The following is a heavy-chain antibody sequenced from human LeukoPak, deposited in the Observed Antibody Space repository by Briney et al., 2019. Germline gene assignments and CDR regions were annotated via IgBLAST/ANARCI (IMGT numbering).Heavy chain of an antibody. V-gene: IGHV4-59*08. Sequence: SETLSLTCAVYGGSFSGYYWSWIRQPPGKGLEWIGYIYYSGSTNYNPSLKSRVTISVDTSKNQFSLKLSSVTAADTAVYYCASTYYDFWSGKNYYYYGMDVWGQGTTVTVSS. J-gene: IGHJ6*02. CDR2: IYYSGST. D-gene: IGHD3-3*01. CDR1: GGSFSGYY. CDR3: ASTYYDFWSGKNYYYYGMDV.